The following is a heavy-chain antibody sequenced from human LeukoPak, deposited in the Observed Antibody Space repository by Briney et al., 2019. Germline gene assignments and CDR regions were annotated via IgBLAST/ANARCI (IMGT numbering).Heavy chain of an antibody. V-gene: IGHV1-2*02. CDR3: TRGGWIQLWLPFDY. Sequence: GASVKVSCKASGYTFTAYYMHWVRQAPGQGLEWMGWINPNSGGTDYALKFQGRVTMTRDTSISTAYMELSRLRSDDTALYYCTRGGWIQLWLPFDYWGQGTLLTVSS. D-gene: IGHD5-18*01. J-gene: IGHJ4*02. CDR2: INPNSGGT. CDR1: GYTFTAYY.